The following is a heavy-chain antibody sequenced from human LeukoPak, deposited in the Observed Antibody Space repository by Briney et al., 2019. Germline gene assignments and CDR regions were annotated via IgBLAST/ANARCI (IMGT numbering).Heavy chain of an antibody. J-gene: IGHJ4*02. CDR1: GGSISSYY. CDR2: IYTSGST. CDR3: ARGRTRAYYYDSSGYYYFDY. V-gene: IGHV4-4*07. Sequence: SETPSLTCTVSGGSISSYYWSWIRQPAGKGLEWIGRIYTSGSTNYNPSLKSRVTMSVDTSKNQFSLKLSSVTAADTAVYYCARGRTRAYYYDSSGYYYFDYWGQGTLVTVSS. D-gene: IGHD3-22*01.